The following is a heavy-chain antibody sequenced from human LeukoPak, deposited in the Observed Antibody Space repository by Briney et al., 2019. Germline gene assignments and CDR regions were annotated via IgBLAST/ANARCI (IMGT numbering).Heavy chain of an antibody. D-gene: IGHD5/OR15-5a*01. V-gene: IGHV1-2*02. J-gene: IGHJ3*02. CDR3: ARAGVYEQADAFDI. CDR2: ISPNSGGT. Sequence: ASVKVSCKASGYTFTDYYIHWVRQAPGQGLEWMGWISPNSGGTNYAQKFQGRVTMTRDTSISTAYMELSRLRSDDTAVYYCARAGVYEQADAFDIWGQGTMVTVSS. CDR1: GYTFTDYY.